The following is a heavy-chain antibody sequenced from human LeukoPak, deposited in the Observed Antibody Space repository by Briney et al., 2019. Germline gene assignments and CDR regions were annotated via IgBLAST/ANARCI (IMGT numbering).Heavy chain of an antibody. V-gene: IGHV1-69*13. CDR2: IIPIFGTA. Sequence: GASVKVSCKASGGTFSSYAISWVRQAPGQGLEWMGGIIPIFGTANYAQKFQGRVTITADESTSTAYMELSSLRSEDTAVYYCSSAKYYYYGMDVWGQGTTVTVSS. J-gene: IGHJ6*02. D-gene: IGHD2-15*01. CDR1: GGTFSSYA. CDR3: SSAKYYYYGMDV.